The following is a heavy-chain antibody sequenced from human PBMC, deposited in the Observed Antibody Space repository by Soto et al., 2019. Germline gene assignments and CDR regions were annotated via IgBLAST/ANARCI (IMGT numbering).Heavy chain of an antibody. CDR1: GFTFSSYA. V-gene: IGHV3-64D*06. J-gene: IGHJ5*02. Sequence: GGSLRLSCSASGFTFSSYAMHWVRQAPGKGLEYASAISSNGGSTYYADSVKGRFTISRDNSKNTLYLQMSSLRAEDTAVYYCVKGGTIFGVALYNWFDPWGQGTLVTVSS. CDR3: VKGGTIFGVALYNWFDP. CDR2: ISSNGGST. D-gene: IGHD3-3*01.